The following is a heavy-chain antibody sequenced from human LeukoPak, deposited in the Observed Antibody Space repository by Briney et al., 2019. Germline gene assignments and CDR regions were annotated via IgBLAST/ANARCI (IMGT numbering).Heavy chain of an antibody. CDR1: GFPFSNYA. J-gene: IGHJ6*03. D-gene: IGHD3-16*01. Sequence: GGSLRLSCAASGFPFSNYAMSWVRQAPGKGLKWVATVNDNGAATYYADSVKGRFTISRDNSYNAVSLQMNGLRDEDTGVYYCAKGLKTGVGPYMGYHYYMDVWGKGATVTVSS. V-gene: IGHV3-23*01. CDR3: AKGLKTGVGPYMGYHYYMDV. CDR2: VNDNGAAT.